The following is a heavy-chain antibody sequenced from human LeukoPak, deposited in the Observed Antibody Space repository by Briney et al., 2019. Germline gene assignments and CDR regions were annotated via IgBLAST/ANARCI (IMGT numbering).Heavy chain of an antibody. CDR3: ARDTVLLWFGDPAYYYYYGMDV. CDR1: GGSISSYY. CDR2: IYYSGST. D-gene: IGHD3-10*01. J-gene: IGHJ6*02. Sequence: SETLSLTCTVSGGSISSYYWSWIRQPPGKGLGWIGYIYYSGSTNYNPSLKSRVTISVDTSKNQFSLKLSSVTAADTAVYYCARDTVLLWFGDPAYYYYYGMDVWGQGTTVTVSS. V-gene: IGHV4-59*01.